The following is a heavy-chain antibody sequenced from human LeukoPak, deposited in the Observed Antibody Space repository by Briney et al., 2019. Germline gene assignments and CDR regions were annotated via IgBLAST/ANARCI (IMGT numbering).Heavy chain of an antibody. Sequence: GGSLRLSCSASGFTYSAYWMHWVRQASGKGLVWVSYVDNDGRGTAYVDSVKGRFTISRDNAKNTVYLQMNSLRVDDTAVYYCARDGSGSIDLDHWGQGTLVTVSS. D-gene: IGHD3-3*01. J-gene: IGHJ4*02. V-gene: IGHV3-74*01. CDR2: VDNDGRGT. CDR3: ARDGSGSIDLDH. CDR1: GFTYSAYW.